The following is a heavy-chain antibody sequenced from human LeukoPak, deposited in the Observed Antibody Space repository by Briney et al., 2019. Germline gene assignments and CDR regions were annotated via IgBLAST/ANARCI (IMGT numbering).Heavy chain of an antibody. Sequence: SETLSLTCTVSGGSIYSRSYYWGWVRQPPGKGLEWIGEINHSGSTNYNPSLKSRVTISVDTSKNQFSLKLSSVTAADTAVYYCARLKTWVRGVIITPLDIWGQGTMVTVSS. CDR1: GGSIYSRSYY. V-gene: IGHV4-39*07. J-gene: IGHJ3*02. CDR2: INHSGST. D-gene: IGHD3-10*01. CDR3: ARLKTWVRGVIITPLDI.